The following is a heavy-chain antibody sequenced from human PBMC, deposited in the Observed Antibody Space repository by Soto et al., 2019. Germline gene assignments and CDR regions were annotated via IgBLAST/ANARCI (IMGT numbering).Heavy chain of an antibody. D-gene: IGHD6-6*01. V-gene: IGHV3-30-3*01. CDR3: ARDDAAAARSERYGMDV. CDR2: ISYDGSNK. CDR1: GFTFSSYA. J-gene: IGHJ6*02. Sequence: GGSLRLSCAASGFTFSSYAMHWVRQAPGKGLEWVAVISYDGSNKYYADSVKGRFTISRDNSKNTLYLQMNSLRAEDTAVYYCARDDAAAARSERYGMDVWGQGTTVTVSS.